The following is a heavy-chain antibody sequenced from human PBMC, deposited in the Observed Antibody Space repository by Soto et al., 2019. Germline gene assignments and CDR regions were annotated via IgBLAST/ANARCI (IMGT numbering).Heavy chain of an antibody. CDR2: ITWDGRRT. V-gene: IGHV3-43*01. Sequence: EVQLVESGGIVVQPGGSLRLSCVVSGFTFDDYIMHWVRQAPEKGLEWVSLITWDGRRTYYADSVKGRFTISRDNSKNSLFLQMSNLRTEDTALYHCVKHMGGRPTSRYGMDVWGQGTTVTVSS. J-gene: IGHJ6*02. D-gene: IGHD3-16*01. CDR1: GFTFDDYI. CDR3: VKHMGGRPTSRYGMDV.